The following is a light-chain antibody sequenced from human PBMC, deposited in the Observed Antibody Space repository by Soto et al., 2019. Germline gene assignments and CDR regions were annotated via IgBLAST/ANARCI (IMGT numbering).Light chain of an antibody. CDR3: SSYTSSSTLL. V-gene: IGLV2-14*01. J-gene: IGLJ1*01. CDR2: EVS. Sequence: QSVLTQPASVSGSPGQSITISCTGTSSDVGGYNYVSWYQQHPGKAPKLMIYEVSNRPSGVSNRLSGSKSGNTASLTISGLQAEDEADYYCSSYTSSSTLLFGTGTKLTVL. CDR1: SSDVGGYNY.